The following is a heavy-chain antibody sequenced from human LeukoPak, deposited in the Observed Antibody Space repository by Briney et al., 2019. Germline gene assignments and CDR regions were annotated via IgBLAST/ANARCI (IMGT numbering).Heavy chain of an antibody. CDR2: IYHSGST. J-gene: IGHJ6*03. D-gene: IGHD1-7*01. CDR3: ARDLRGWNYFPYYMDV. CDR1: GYSISSGYY. Sequence: SETLSLPCTASGYSISSGYYWGWIRQPPGKGLEWIGSIYHSGSTYYNPSLKSRVTISVDTSKNQFSLKLSSVTAADTAVYYCARDLRGWNYFPYYMDVWGKGTTVTVSS. V-gene: IGHV4-38-2*02.